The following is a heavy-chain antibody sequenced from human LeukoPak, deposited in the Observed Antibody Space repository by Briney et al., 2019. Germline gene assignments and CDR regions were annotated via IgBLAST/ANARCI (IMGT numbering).Heavy chain of an antibody. Sequence: PSETLSLTCAVYGGSFSAYYWSWIRQPPGKGLEWIGEINHSGSTNYNPSLKSRVAISVDTSKNQFSLKLSSVTPADTAVYYCARRRAVAGTWYFDLWGRGTLVTVSS. CDR1: GGSFSAYY. V-gene: IGHV4-34*01. CDR2: INHSGST. D-gene: IGHD6-19*01. J-gene: IGHJ2*01. CDR3: ARRRAVAGTWYFDL.